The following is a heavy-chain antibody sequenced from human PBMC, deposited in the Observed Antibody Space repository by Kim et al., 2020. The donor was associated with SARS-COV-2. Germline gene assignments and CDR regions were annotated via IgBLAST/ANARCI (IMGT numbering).Heavy chain of an antibody. Sequence: SETLSLTCAVSGGSISSSNWWSWVRQPPGKGLEWIGEIYHSGSTNYNPSLKSRVTISVDKSKNQFSLKLSSVTAADTAVYYCARDGPLFGGAGHPPGFDPWGQGTLVTVSS. D-gene: IGHD3-3*01. J-gene: IGHJ5*02. CDR1: GGSISSSNW. CDR3: ARDGPLFGGAGHPPGFDP. V-gene: IGHV4-4*02. CDR2: IYHSGST.